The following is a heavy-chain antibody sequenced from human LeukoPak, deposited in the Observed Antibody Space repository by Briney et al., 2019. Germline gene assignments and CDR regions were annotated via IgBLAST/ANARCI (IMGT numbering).Heavy chain of an antibody. Sequence: KPSETLSLTCAVYGGSFSGYYWSWIRQPPGKGLEWIGEINHSGSTNYNPSLKSRVTISVDTSKNQFSLKLSSVTAADTAVYYCARLRGSSWYASGDYWGQGTLVTVSS. D-gene: IGHD6-13*01. J-gene: IGHJ4*02. CDR3: ARLRGSSWYASGDY. CDR1: GGSFSGYY. V-gene: IGHV4-34*01. CDR2: INHSGST.